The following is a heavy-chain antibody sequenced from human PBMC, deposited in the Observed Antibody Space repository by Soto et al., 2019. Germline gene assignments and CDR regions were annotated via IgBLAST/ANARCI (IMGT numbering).Heavy chain of an antibody. CDR2: IIPIFGTA. V-gene: IGHV1-69*13. CDR3: ARAGDIVLVPAHNWFDP. CDR1: GGTFSSYA. J-gene: IGHJ5*02. Sequence: GASVKVSCKASGGTFSSYAISWVRQAPGQGLEWMGGIIPIFGTANYAQKFQGRVTITADESTSTAHMELSSLRSEDTAVYYCARAGDIVLVPAHNWFDPWGQGTLVTVSS. D-gene: IGHD2-2*01.